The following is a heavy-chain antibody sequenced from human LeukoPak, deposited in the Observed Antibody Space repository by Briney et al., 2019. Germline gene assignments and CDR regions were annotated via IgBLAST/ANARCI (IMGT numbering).Heavy chain of an antibody. CDR3: TKGGGISANPLDP. CDR2: TTHDGMYT. D-gene: IGHD4-23*01. Sequence: GGSLRLSCAASGFSLWTSGIHWVRQAPGKGLEWLSLTTHDGMYTNYADSVKGRFTISTDTSKNTVYLQMNSLGPEDTAVYYCTKGGGISANPLDPWGQGTLVIVSS. J-gene: IGHJ5*02. V-gene: IGHV3-30*18. CDR1: GFSLWTSG.